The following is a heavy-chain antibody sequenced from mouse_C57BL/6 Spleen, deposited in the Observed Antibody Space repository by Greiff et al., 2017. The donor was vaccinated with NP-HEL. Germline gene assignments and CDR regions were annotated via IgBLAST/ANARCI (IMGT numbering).Heavy chain of an antibody. D-gene: IGHD2-1*01. J-gene: IGHJ3*01. Sequence: VQLQQSGAELVRPGTSVKVSCKASGYAFTNYLIEWVKQRPGQGLEWIGVINPGSGGTNYNEKFKGKATLTADKSSSTAYMQLSSLTSKDSVVYFWARRGELGNWFAYWGQGTLVTVSA. CDR3: ARRGELGNWFAY. CDR1: GYAFTNYL. CDR2: INPGSGGT. V-gene: IGHV1-54*01.